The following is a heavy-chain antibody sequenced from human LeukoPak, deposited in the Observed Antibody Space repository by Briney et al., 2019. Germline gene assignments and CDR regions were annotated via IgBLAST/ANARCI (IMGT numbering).Heavy chain of an antibody. CDR2: IFATGST. Sequence: KTSETLSLTCTVSGDSISSYYWSWIRQPAGKGLEWIGRIFATGSTNYNPSLKSRVSMSVDMSKNQFSLKLTSVTAADTAVYYCVRDGYCSDGSCYPLGDYWGQGTLVTVSS. CDR3: VRDGYCSDGSCYPLGDY. D-gene: IGHD2-15*01. CDR1: GDSISSYY. J-gene: IGHJ4*02. V-gene: IGHV4-4*07.